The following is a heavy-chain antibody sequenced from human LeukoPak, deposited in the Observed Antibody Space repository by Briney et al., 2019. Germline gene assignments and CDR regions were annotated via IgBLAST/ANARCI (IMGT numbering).Heavy chain of an antibody. CDR1: GLTLSSYS. CDR2: ISSSSSYI. Sequence: GGSLRLSCAASGLTLSSYSMSWVRQAPGKGLEWVSSISSSSSYIYYADSVKGRFTISRDNAKNSLYLQMNSLRAEDTAVYYCATVTTGPDFDYWGQGTLVTVSS. V-gene: IGHV3-21*01. J-gene: IGHJ4*02. D-gene: IGHD4-17*01. CDR3: ATVTTGPDFDY.